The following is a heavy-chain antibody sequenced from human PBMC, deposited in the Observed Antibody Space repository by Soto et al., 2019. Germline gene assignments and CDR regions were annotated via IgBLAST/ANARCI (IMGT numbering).Heavy chain of an antibody. J-gene: IGHJ6*02. Sequence: GGSLRLSCAASGFTFSSYWMHWVRQAPGKGLVWVSRINSDGSSTSYADSVKGRFTISRDNAKNTLYLQMNSLRAEDTAVYYCARGVDFWSGYGMDVWGQGTTVTVSS. V-gene: IGHV3-74*01. CDR2: INSDGSST. CDR3: ARGVDFWSGYGMDV. CDR1: GFTFSSYW. D-gene: IGHD3-3*01.